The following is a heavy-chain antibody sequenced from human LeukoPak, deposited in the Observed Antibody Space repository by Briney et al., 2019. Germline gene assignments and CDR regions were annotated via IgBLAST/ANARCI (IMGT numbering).Heavy chain of an antibody. D-gene: IGHD5-18*01. CDR3: TRDPVYSYGLSELGY. CDR1: GFTFGDYA. Sequence: GGSLRLSCTASGFTFGDYAMSWVRQAPGKGLEWVGFIRSKAYGGTTEYAASVKGRFTISRDDSKSIAYLQMNSLKTEDTAVYYCTRDPVYSYGLSELGYWGQGTLVTVSS. V-gene: IGHV3-49*04. CDR2: IRSKAYGGTT. J-gene: IGHJ4*02.